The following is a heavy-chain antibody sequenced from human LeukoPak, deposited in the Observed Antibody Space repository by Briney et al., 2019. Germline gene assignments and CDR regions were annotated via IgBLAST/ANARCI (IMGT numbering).Heavy chain of an antibody. D-gene: IGHD3-22*01. CDR1: GFTFSSYA. V-gene: IGHV3-23*01. Sequence: GGSLRLSCAASGFTFSSYAMSWVRQAPGKGLEWVSAISGSGGSTYYADSVKGRFTISRDNSKNTLYLQMNSLRAEDTAAYYCAKDQYYDSSGYPIWGQGTMVTVSS. CDR2: ISGSGGST. CDR3: AKDQYYDSSGYPI. J-gene: IGHJ3*02.